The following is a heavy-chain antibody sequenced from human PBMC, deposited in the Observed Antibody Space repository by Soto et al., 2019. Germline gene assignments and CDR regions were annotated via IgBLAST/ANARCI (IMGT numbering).Heavy chain of an antibody. J-gene: IGHJ4*02. CDR1: GGSFSAYY. V-gene: IGHV4-34*01. Sequence: SETLSLTCAVYGGSFSAYYWSWIRQPPGKGLEWIGELNHSGSTNYSPSLKSRVTISVDTSRNQFSLKLSSVTAADTAVYYCARVGYCSTTSCYNFDFWGQGTPVTVSS. D-gene: IGHD2-2*01. CDR2: LNHSGST. CDR3: ARVGYCSTTSCYNFDF.